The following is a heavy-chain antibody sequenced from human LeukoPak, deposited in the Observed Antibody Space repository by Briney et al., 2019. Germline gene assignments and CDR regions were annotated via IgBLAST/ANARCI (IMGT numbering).Heavy chain of an antibody. CDR2: INPNSGGT. V-gene: IGHV1-2*06. Sequence: ASVKVSCKASGYTFTGYYMHWVRQAPGQGLEWMGRINPNSGGTNYAQKFQGRVTMTRDTSISTAYMELSRLRSDDTAVYYCARKYSSSSGSDYWGQGTPVTVSS. D-gene: IGHD6-6*01. CDR3: ARKYSSSSGSDY. CDR1: GYTFTGYY. J-gene: IGHJ4*02.